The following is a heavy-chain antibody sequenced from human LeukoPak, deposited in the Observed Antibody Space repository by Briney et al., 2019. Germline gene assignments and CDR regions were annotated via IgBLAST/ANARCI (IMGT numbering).Heavy chain of an antibody. CDR2: INPNSGGT. CDR1: GYTFTGYY. V-gene: IGHV1-2*02. Sequence: ASVKVSRKASGYTFTGYYMHWVRQAPGQGLEWMGWINPNSGGTNYAQKFQGRVTMTRDTSISTAYMELSRLRSDDTAVYYCARDLFYCSSTSCYPMYYFDYWGQGTLVTVSS. D-gene: IGHD2-2*01. J-gene: IGHJ4*02. CDR3: ARDLFYCSSTSCYPMYYFDY.